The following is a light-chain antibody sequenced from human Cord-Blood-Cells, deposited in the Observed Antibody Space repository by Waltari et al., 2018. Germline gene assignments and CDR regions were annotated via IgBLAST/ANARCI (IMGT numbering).Light chain of an antibody. CDR2: EVS. Sequence: QSALTQPASVSGSPGQSITISCTGTSSDVGGYNYVSWYQQHPGKAPKLMIYEVSKRPSGFSNRFSGSKSGNTASLTISGLQAEDEADYYCSSFKVFGGGTKLTVL. CDR3: SSFKV. CDR1: SSDVGGYNY. V-gene: IGLV2-14*01. J-gene: IGLJ2*01.